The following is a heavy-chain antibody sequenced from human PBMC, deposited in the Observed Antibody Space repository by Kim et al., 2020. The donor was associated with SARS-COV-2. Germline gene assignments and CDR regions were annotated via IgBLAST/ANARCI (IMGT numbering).Heavy chain of an antibody. CDR3: ARRPGTAAAGTAHFDP. Sequence: GGSLRLSCAASGFTFGIYAMSWVRQAPGKGLEWVSTIGGIDGATFYAGSVKGRFTISRDNSKNTLYLQMTSLRTEDTAMYYCARRPGTAAAGTAHFDPWGQGTLVTVS. CDR2: IGGIDGAT. V-gene: IGHV3-23*01. D-gene: IGHD6-13*01. J-gene: IGHJ5*02. CDR1: GFTFGIYA.